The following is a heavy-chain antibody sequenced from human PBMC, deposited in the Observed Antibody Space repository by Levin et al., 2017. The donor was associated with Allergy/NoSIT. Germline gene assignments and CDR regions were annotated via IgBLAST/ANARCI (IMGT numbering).Heavy chain of an antibody. J-gene: IGHJ4*02. D-gene: IGHD6-19*01. CDR1: GFTFSNFG. V-gene: IGHV3-33*01. Sequence: GGSLRLSCAASGFTFSNFGIHWVRQAPGTGLEWVSAIWYDGSNKYYRDSLKGRFTISRDNSKNTLYLQMDSLRVEDTAVYYCARDRYSAVAGIDWTHPLDYWGQGTLVTVSS. CDR2: IWYDGSNK. CDR3: ARDRYSAVAGIDWTHPLDY.